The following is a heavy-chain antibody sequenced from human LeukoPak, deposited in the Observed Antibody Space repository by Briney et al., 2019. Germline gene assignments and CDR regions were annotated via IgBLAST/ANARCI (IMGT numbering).Heavy chain of an antibody. J-gene: IGHJ6*03. CDR1: GGSISSYY. V-gene: IGHV4-59*01. CDR3: ARDPEDNANLYYYYYYMDV. CDR2: IYYSGST. Sequence: SETLSLTCTVSGGSISSYYWSWIRQPPGKGLEWIGYIYYSGSTNYDPSLKSRVTISVDTSKNQFSLKLSSVTAADTAAYYCARDPEDNANLYYYYYYMDVWGKGTTVTVSS. D-gene: IGHD4/OR15-4a*01.